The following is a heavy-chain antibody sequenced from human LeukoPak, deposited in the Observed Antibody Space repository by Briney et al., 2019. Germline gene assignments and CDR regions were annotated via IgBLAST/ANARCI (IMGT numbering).Heavy chain of an antibody. J-gene: IGHJ4*02. CDR3: ARDRSLNGGNSNGYFDS. Sequence: HPGGSLRLPCAASGFTFSSYAMSWVRLTPGRGLEWVSVVSTGGDNTYYTDSVKGRFTISRDNSKHTFYLQMNSLRAEDTAIYYCARDRSLNGGNSNGYFDSWGQGTLVTVSS. CDR2: VSTGGDNT. D-gene: IGHD4-23*01. V-gene: IGHV3-23*01. CDR1: GFTFSSYA.